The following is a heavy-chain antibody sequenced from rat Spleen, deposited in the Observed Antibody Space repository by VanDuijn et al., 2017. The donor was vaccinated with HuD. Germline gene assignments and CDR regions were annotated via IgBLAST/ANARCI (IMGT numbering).Heavy chain of an antibody. CDR1: GFTFSDYN. D-gene: IGHD2-5*01. V-gene: IGHV5-25*01. CDR2: ISTGGGNT. CDR3: VRQGYLRDWYFDF. Sequence: EVQLVESDGGLVQPGRSLKLSCAASGFTFSDYNMAWFRQAPTKGLEWVASISTGGGNTYYRDSVKGRFTISRDNGKTTLYLEMDSLRSEDMATYYCVRQGYLRDWYFDFWGPGTMVTVSS. J-gene: IGHJ1*01.